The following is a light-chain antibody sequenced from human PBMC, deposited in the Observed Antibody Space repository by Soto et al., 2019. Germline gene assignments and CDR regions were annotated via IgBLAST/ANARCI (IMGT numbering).Light chain of an antibody. CDR3: QQYDSSPRT. Sequence: EIVLTQSPGTLSLSPGERATLSCRASQSINSNYLAWYQQKPGQGPRPLMYGACSRATGIPDRFSGSGSGTDFTLTINKLEPEDFALYYCQQYDSSPRTFGQGNKVEIK. V-gene: IGKV3-20*01. CDR2: GAC. CDR1: QSINSNY. J-gene: IGKJ1*01.